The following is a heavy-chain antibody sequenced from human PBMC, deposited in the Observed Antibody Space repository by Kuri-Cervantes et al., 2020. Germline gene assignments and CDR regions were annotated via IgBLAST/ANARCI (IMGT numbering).Heavy chain of an antibody. CDR1: GGSISSSSYY. V-gene: IGHV4-39*07. Sequence: ESLRLSCTVSGGSISSSSYYWGWIRQPPGKGLEWIGSIYYSGSTYYNPSLKSRVTISVDTSKNQFSLKLSSVTAADTAVYYCARDAGSGSYSDYWGQGTLVTVSS. CDR2: IYYSGST. CDR3: ARDAGSGSYSDY. D-gene: IGHD3-10*01. J-gene: IGHJ4*02.